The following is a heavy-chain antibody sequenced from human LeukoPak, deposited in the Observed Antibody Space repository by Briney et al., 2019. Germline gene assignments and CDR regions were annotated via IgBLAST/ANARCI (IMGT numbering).Heavy chain of an antibody. CDR2: MNPNSGNT. J-gene: IGHJ4*02. V-gene: IGHV1-8*01. Sequence: ASVKVSCKASGYTFTSYDINWVRQATGQGLEWMGWMNPNSGNTGYAQKFQGRVTMTRNTSISTAYMELSSLRSEDTAVYYCARDEAGDSSGYPGVLLTDWGQGTLVTVSS. D-gene: IGHD3-22*01. CDR1: GYTFTSYD. CDR3: ARDEAGDSSGYPGVLLTD.